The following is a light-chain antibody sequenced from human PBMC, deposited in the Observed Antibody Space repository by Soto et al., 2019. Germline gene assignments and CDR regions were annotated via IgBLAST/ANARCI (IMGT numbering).Light chain of an antibody. CDR2: WAS. V-gene: IGKV4-1*01. CDR3: QQYYSTPPLT. J-gene: IGKJ4*01. CDR1: QSVLYSSNNKNY. Sequence: DIVMTQSPDSLAVYLGERATINCKSSQSVLYSSNNKNYLAWYQQKPGQPPKLLIYWASTRESGVPERFSGSGSGTDFTLTISSLQAEDVAVYYCQQYYSTPPLTFGGGTKVEIK.